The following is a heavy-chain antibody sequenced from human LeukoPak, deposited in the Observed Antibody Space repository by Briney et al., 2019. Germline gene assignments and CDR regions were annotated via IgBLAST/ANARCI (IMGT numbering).Heavy chain of an antibody. Sequence: PGGSLRLSCRAWGLSFCCIWMSCVPQAPGGGVVGVADIMKYERHKFYVDSVKGRFTVSRYNGKNSMYLQMNSLGAEDTAMYYCARVSDYDSGSRYRALDYWGRGTQVTVSS. CDR2: IMKYERHK. CDR1: GLSFCCIW. D-gene: IGHD3-10*01. J-gene: IGHJ4*02. CDR3: ARVSDYDSGSRYRALDY. V-gene: IGHV3-7*01.